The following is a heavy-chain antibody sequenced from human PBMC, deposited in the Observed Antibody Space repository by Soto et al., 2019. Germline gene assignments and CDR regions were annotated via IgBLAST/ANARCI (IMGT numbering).Heavy chain of an antibody. CDR1: GGSFSGYY. V-gene: IGHV4-34*01. D-gene: IGHD2-2*01. CDR3: ARGHFGADCRSTTCYEGLDY. CDR2: INHSGRT. Sequence: QVQLQQWGAGLLKPSETLSLTCAVYGGSFSGYYWSWIRQPPGKGLEWIGEINHSGRTNYNPSLKSRVTISVDTSKNQFSLKLSSVTAAETAVYYCARGHFGADCRSTTCYEGLDYWGQDPLVTVSS. J-gene: IGHJ4*02.